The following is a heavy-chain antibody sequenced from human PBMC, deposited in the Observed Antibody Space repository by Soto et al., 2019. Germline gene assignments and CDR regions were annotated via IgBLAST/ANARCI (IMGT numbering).Heavy chain of an antibody. CDR3: AKDREYCSSTSCYEGPIDY. CDR2: ISYDGSNK. J-gene: IGHJ4*02. D-gene: IGHD2-2*01. Sequence: HPGGSLRLSCAASGFTFSSYGMHWVRQAPGKGLEWVAVISYDGSNKYYADSVKGRFTISRDNSKNTLYLQMNSLRAEDTAVYYCAKDREYCSSTSCYEGPIDYWGQGTLVTVSS. V-gene: IGHV3-30*18. CDR1: GFTFSSYG.